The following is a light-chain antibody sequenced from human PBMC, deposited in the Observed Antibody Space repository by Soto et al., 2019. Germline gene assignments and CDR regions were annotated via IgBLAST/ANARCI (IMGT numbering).Light chain of an antibody. V-gene: IGLV2-14*01. CDR3: GLYTSSSTVV. CDR1: SSDIDDYNY. CDR2: DVS. Sequence: QSVLTQPASVSGSPGQSITISCTGTSSDIDDYNYVSWYQQHPGKAPKLMVYDVSYRPSGVSNRFSGSKSGSTASLTISGLQAEDEADYYCGLYTSSSTVVFGGGTKGTVL. J-gene: IGLJ2*01.